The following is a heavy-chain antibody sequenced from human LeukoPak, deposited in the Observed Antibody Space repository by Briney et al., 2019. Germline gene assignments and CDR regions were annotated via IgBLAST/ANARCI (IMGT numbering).Heavy chain of an antibody. CDR1: GYTLSTYG. D-gene: IGHD1-1*01. CDR3: ARDLSSGGWTLEFDY. Sequence: ASVKVSCKTSGYTLSTYGVTWVRQAPGQGFQWMGWISGHTGNTKYAENFQGRISLTTDTSATTAYMELRSLTSDDTAVYYCARDLSSGGWTLEFDYWGQGSLVTVAS. V-gene: IGHV1-18*01. CDR2: ISGHTGNT. J-gene: IGHJ4*02.